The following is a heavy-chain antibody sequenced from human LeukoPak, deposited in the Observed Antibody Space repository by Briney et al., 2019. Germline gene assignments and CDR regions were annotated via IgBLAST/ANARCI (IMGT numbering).Heavy chain of an antibody. CDR1: GFTFSGSA. J-gene: IGHJ4*02. CDR2: IRSKANGYAT. Sequence: GGSLRLSCAASGFTFSGSAMHWVRQASGKGLGWVGRIRSKANGYATAYAASVKGRFTISRDDSKNTAYLQMNSLKTEDTAVYYCTSQYGSGSYYRGSEYWGQGTLVTVSS. CDR3: TSQYGSGSYYRGSEY. V-gene: IGHV3-73*01. D-gene: IGHD3-10*01.